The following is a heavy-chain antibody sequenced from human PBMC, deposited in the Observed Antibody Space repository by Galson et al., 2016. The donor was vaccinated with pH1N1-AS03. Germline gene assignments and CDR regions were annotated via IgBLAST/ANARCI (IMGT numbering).Heavy chain of an antibody. CDR1: GYTFTSYD. D-gene: IGHD2-2*01. CDR3: ASRCSSTSCLYYYYGMDV. CDR2: MNPNSGNT. V-gene: IGHV1-8*01. J-gene: IGHJ6*02. Sequence: VKVSCKASGYTFTSYDINWVRQATGQGLAWMGWMNPNSGNTGYAQKFQGRVTMTWNTSISTAYMELSSLRSEDTAVYYCASRCSSTSCLYYYYGMDVWGQGTTVTVSS.